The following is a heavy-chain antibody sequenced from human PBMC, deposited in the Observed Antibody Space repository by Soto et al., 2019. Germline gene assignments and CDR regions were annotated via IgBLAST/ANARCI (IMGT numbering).Heavy chain of an antibody. V-gene: IGHV5-51*01. CDR3: ARQSTTVTGSDAFDI. J-gene: IGHJ3*02. D-gene: IGHD4-17*01. CDR2: IYPGDSDT. CDR1: GYSFTSYW. Sequence: PGESLKISCKGSGYSFTSYWIGWVRQMPGKGLEWMGIIYPGDSDTRYSPSFQGQVTISADKSTSTAYLQWSSLKASDTAMYYCARQSTTVTGSDAFDIWGQGTMVTVSS.